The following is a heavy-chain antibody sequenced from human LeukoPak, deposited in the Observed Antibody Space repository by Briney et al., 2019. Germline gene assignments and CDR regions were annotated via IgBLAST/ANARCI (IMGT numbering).Heavy chain of an antibody. J-gene: IGHJ4*02. V-gene: IGHV1-8*01. D-gene: IGHD6-13*01. CDR3: ARRIAAAGVGIVY. CDR1: GHTFTSYD. Sequence: ASVKVSCKASGHTFTSYDINWVRQATGQGLEWMGWMNPDSGNTDYAQKFQGRVTMTRNPSISTAYMELSSLTSEDTAVYYCARRIAAAGVGIVYWGQGTLVTVSS. CDR2: MNPDSGNT.